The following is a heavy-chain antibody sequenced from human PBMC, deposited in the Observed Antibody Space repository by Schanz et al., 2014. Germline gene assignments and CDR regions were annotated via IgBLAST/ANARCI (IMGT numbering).Heavy chain of an antibody. J-gene: IGHJ4*02. V-gene: IGHV3-23*04. CDR2: ISGSGVIT. Sequence: EVQLVESGGGLVQPGGSLRLSCATSGFTFSTYVMSWVRQAPGKGLEWVSGISGSGVITYYEDSVKGRFTISRDNSKNTLYLQMNSLRAEDTAIYYCAKYRYSVFDFDYWGQGTLVTVSS. D-gene: IGHD3-16*02. CDR1: GFTFSTYV. CDR3: AKYRYSVFDFDY.